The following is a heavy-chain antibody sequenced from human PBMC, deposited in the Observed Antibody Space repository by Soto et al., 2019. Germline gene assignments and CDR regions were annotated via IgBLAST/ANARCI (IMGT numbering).Heavy chain of an antibody. CDR2: ISGSGGST. D-gene: IGHD6-19*01. CDR1: GFTFSIYA. CDR3: AKDTGSGWYGGFDY. V-gene: IGHV3-23*01. Sequence: GXCLRLSCAASGFTFSIYAMSWVRQAPVKGLEWVSAISGSGGSTYYADSVKGRFTISRDNSKNTLYLQMNGLRAEDTAVYYCAKDTGSGWYGGFDYWGQGPLVTVSS. J-gene: IGHJ4*02.